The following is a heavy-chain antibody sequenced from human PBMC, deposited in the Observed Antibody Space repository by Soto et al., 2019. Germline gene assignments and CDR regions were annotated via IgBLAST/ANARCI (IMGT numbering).Heavy chain of an antibody. D-gene: IGHD3-3*01. V-gene: IGHV1-18*01. J-gene: IGHJ3*02. CDR2: ISAYNGNT. CDR1: GYTFTSYG. CDR3: AREYYDFWSGYYPDAFDI. Sequence: ASVKVSCKASGYTFTSYGISWVRQAPGQGLEWMGWISAYNGNTNYAQKFQGRVTITADKSTSTAYMELSSLRSEDTAVYYCAREYYDFWSGYYPDAFDIWGQGTMVTVSS.